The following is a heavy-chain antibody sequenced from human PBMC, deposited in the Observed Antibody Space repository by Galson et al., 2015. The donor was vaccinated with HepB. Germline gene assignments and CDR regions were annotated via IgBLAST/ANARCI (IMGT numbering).Heavy chain of an antibody. CDR3: ASGYDFWSGSTVGY. J-gene: IGHJ4*02. D-gene: IGHD3-3*01. Sequence: SVKVSCKASGGTLSSYAISWVRQAPGQGLEWMGGIIPILGIANYAQKFQGRVTITADKSTSTAYMELSSLRSEDTAVYYCASGYDFWSGSTVGYWGQGTLVTVSS. V-gene: IGHV1-69*10. CDR2: IIPILGIA. CDR1: GGTLSSYA.